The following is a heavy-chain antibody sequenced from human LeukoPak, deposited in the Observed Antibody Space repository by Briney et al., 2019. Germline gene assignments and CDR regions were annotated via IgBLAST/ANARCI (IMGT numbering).Heavy chain of an antibody. V-gene: IGHV3-11*01. D-gene: IGHD6-19*01. Sequence: PGGSLRLSCAASGFTFSDYYMSWIRQAPGKGLEWVSYISSSGSTIYYADSVKGRFTISRDNAKNSLYLQMNSLGAEDTAVYYCARHRAVAGIPYFDYWGQGTLVTVSS. J-gene: IGHJ4*02. CDR2: ISSSGSTI. CDR1: GFTFSDYY. CDR3: ARHRAVAGIPYFDY.